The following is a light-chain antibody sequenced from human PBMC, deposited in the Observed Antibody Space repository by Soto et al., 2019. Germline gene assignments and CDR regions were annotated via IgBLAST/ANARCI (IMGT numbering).Light chain of an antibody. CDR1: SSDVGSYII. J-gene: IGLJ3*02. V-gene: IGLV2-23*02. CDR2: EVT. Sequence: QSVLTQPASVSGSPGRSISISCTGTSSDVGSYIIVSWYQQKSGEAPKLIIFEVTKRPSGVSARFFGSKSGNTASLTISELQPEDEADYYCSSFAGDGYWVFGGGTKLTV. CDR3: SSFAGDGYWV.